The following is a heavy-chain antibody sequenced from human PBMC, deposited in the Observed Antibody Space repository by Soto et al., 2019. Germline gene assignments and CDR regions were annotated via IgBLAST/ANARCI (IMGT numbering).Heavy chain of an antibody. CDR2: IYNRGST. Sequence: ETLSLTCTVSGVSVSDDHYYWSWIRQPPGKDLEWIGEIYNRGSTNYNPSLKSRVTLSVDKSKSQFSLKLSSVTAADTAVYYCARVSGSYYYGMDVWGQGTTVTVSS. V-gene: IGHV4-61*01. CDR3: ARVSGSYYYGMDV. CDR1: GVSVSDDHYY. J-gene: IGHJ6*02. D-gene: IGHD1-26*01.